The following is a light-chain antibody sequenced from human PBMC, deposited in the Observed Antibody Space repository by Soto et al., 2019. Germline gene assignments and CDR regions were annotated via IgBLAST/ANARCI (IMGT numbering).Light chain of an antibody. Sequence: QSALTQPASVSGSPGQSITISCTGASSDIGGYNYVSWYQQHPGKAPKLMIYDVSDRPSGVSNRFSGSRSGNTASLTISGLQAEDGADYYCSTYTPSSTLVFGGGTKLTVL. J-gene: IGLJ2*01. V-gene: IGLV2-14*03. CDR2: DVS. CDR3: STYTPSSTLV. CDR1: SSDIGGYNY.